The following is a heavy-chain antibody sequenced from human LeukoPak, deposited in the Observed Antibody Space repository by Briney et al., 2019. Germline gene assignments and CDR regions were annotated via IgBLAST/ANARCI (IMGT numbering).Heavy chain of an antibody. CDR3: AITSSKGAHDDP. CDR2: INPNSGGT. J-gene: IGHJ5*02. Sequence: GASVKVSCKASGYTFTGYYMHWVRQAPGQGLGWMGWINPNSGGTNYAQKFQGRVTMTRDTSISTAYMELSRLRSDDTAVYYCAITSSKGAHDDPWGQGTLVTVSS. CDR1: GYTFTGYY. V-gene: IGHV1-2*02. D-gene: IGHD2/OR15-2a*01.